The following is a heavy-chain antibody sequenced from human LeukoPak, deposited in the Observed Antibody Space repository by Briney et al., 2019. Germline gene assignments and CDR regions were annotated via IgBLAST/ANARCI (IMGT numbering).Heavy chain of an antibody. Sequence: ASVKVSCKASGYTFTGYYMHWVRQAPGQGLEWMGWINPNSGGTNYAQKFQGRVTMTRDTSISTAYMELSRLRSDDTAVYYCARDNEDMYYFDYWGQGTPVTVSS. CDR1: GYTFTGYY. J-gene: IGHJ4*02. D-gene: IGHD1-1*01. CDR3: ARDNEDMYYFDY. CDR2: INPNSGGT. V-gene: IGHV1-2*02.